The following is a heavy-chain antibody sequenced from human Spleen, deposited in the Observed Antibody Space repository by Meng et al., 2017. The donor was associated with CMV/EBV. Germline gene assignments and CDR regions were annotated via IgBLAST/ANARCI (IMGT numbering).Heavy chain of an antibody. CDR3: ARTPTRRHYYDSSGYVFDF. Sequence: GGSLRLSCAASGFTINGNHMSWVRQAPGKGLEWVSVIYSGGSTNDADSVKGRFTVSRDNSNNTVYLQMNSLRAEDTAVYYCARTPTRRHYYDSSGYVFDFWGQGTTVTVSS. V-gene: IGHV3-53*01. CDR2: IYSGGST. D-gene: IGHD3-22*01. CDR1: GFTINGNH. J-gene: IGHJ3*01.